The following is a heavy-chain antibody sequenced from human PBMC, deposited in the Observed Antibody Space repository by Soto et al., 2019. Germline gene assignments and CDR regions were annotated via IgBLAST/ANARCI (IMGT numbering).Heavy chain of an antibody. CDR2: IRSKAKNYVT. CDR1: GFNFSGHA. D-gene: IGHD2-15*01. CDR3: ARSTPFDF. J-gene: IGHJ4*02. V-gene: IGHV3-73*01. Sequence: GSLRLSCAASGFNFSGHAIHWVRQASGKGLEWVGRIRSKAKNYVTAYAAPVKGRFIVSREDSKSTAYLQMNNLKTDDTAIYYCARSTPFDFWGQGVLVTVSS.